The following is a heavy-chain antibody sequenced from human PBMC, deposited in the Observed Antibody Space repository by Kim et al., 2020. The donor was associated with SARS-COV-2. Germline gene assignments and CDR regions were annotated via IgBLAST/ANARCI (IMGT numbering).Heavy chain of an antibody. CDR3: ARGLSDAYGDYGPTRVYEGKYFDY. D-gene: IGHD4-17*01. J-gene: IGHJ4*02. V-gene: IGHV4-34*01. CDR1: GGSFSGYY. CDR2: INHSGST. Sequence: SETLSLTCAVYGGSFSGYYWSWIRQPPGKGLEWIGEINHSGSTNYNPSLKSRVTISVDTSKNQSSLRLSSVTAADTAVYYCARGLSDAYGDYGPTRVYEGKYFDYWGQGTLVTVSS.